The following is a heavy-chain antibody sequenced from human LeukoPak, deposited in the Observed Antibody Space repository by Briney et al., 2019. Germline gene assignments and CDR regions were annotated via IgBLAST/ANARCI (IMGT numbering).Heavy chain of an antibody. V-gene: IGHV3-48*02. CDR1: GLTVSSYS. CDR3: ARARASGRSGFDY. D-gene: IGHD2-15*01. CDR2: ISSSSSTI. Sequence: GGSLRLSCVASGLTVSSYSMNWVRQAPGKGLEWVSYISSSSSTIYYADSVKGRFTISRDNAKNSLDLQMNSLRDEDTAVYYCARARASGRSGFDYWGQGTLVTVSS. J-gene: IGHJ4*02.